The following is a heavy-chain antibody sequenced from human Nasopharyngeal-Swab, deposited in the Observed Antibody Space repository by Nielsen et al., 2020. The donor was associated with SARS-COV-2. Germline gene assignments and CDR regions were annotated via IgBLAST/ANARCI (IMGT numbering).Heavy chain of an antibody. J-gene: IGHJ4*02. D-gene: IGHD6-19*01. CDR1: GGSISSYY. CDR3: AKEYSSGLYYFDY. Sequence: SETLSLTCTVSGGSISSYYWSWIRQPPGKGLEWIGYIYYSGSTNYNPSLKSRVTISVDTSKNQFSLRLSSVTAADTALYYCAKEYSSGLYYFDYWGQGTLVTVSS. V-gene: IGHV4-59*08. CDR2: IYYSGST.